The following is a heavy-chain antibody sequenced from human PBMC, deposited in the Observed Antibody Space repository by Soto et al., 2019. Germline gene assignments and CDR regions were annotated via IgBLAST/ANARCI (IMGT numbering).Heavy chain of an antibody. CDR2: IYYSGST. CDR3: ARVGHLDY. V-gene: IGHV4-61*01. D-gene: IGHD1-26*01. J-gene: IGHJ4*02. Sequence: SGALSRACKFSGGSICRCSYYWSWIRQPPGQGLEWVGYIYYSGSTNYNPSLKSRVTISVDTSKNQFSLKLSSVTAADTAVYYCARVGHLDYWGQATLVTVSS. CDR1: GGSICRCSYY.